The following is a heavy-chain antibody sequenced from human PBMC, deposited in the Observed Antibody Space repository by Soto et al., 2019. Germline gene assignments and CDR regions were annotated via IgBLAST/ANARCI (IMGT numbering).Heavy chain of an antibody. J-gene: IGHJ6*02. CDR3: ARMFRRVLPRAGVDV. D-gene: IGHD3-10*02. CDR2: VNGGSGSA. Sequence: QAQLVQSGADVTKPGASVTLSCKASGYTFSKYAIHWVRQAPGQRLEWMGWVNGGSGSAYYSQKFQGRVTMTTDTSANTAYTELSSLRSEDSAVYHCARMFRRVLPRAGVDVWGQGTTVTVSS. V-gene: IGHV1-3*01. CDR1: GYTFSKYA.